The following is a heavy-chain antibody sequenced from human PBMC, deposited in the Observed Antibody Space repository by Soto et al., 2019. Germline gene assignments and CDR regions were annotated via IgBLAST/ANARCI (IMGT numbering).Heavy chain of an antibody. CDR2: INPDSGAT. Sequence: HEHLVQSGAEVKRPGASLKFSCKASGYSFTGYYIHWVRQAPGQGLEWMGWINPDSGATNYAQNFQGRVTLTSDTSMRTASMELTSLTSADTAVYYCARGDYGTGGYPFPYFDYWGQGTLVIVSS. D-gene: IGHD2-8*02. V-gene: IGHV1-2*02. CDR1: GYSFTGYY. J-gene: IGHJ4*02. CDR3: ARGDYGTGGYPFPYFDY.